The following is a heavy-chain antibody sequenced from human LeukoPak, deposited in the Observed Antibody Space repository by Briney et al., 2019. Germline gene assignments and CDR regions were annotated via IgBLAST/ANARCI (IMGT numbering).Heavy chain of an antibody. CDR1: GGTFSSYA. V-gene: IGHV1-69*04. CDR3: ARERMSSGWYYFDY. CDR2: IIPILGIA. J-gene: IGHJ4*02. Sequence: SVKVSCKASGGTFSSYAISWVRQAPGQGLEWMGRIIPILGIANYAQKFRGRVTITADKSTSTAYMELSSLRSEDTAVYYCARERMSSGWYYFDYWGQGTLVTVSS. D-gene: IGHD6-19*01.